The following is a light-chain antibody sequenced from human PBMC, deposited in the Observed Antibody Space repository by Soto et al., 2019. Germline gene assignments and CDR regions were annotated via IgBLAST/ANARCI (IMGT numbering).Light chain of an antibody. Sequence: YELTQPPSVSVAPGQTARITCGGNNIGGKSVHWYQQKPGQAPVLVVYDDGDRPSGIPDRFSGSNSGDTATLTIRRVEAGDEADYYCHVWDSSSDHYVFGTGTKVTVL. CDR2: DDG. V-gene: IGLV3-21*02. J-gene: IGLJ1*01. CDR1: NIGGKS. CDR3: HVWDSSSDHYV.